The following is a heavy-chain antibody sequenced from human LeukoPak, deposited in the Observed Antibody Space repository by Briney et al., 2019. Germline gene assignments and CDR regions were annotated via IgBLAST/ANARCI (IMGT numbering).Heavy chain of an antibody. CDR1: GGSISSGGYS. CDR3: ARVSLVPAAHFDY. Sequence: SETLSLTCAVSGGSISSGGYSWSWIRQPPGKGLEWIGYIYHSGSTYYNPSLKSRVTISVDRSKNQFSLKLSSVTAAGTAVYYCARVSLVPAAHFDYWGQGTLVTVSS. J-gene: IGHJ4*02. D-gene: IGHD2-2*01. CDR2: IYHSGST. V-gene: IGHV4-30-2*01.